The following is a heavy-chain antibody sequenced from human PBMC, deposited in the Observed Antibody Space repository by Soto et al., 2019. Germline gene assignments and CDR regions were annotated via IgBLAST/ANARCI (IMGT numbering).Heavy chain of an antibody. Sequence: GESLKISCKGSGYSFTSYWISWVRQMPGEGLEWMGRIDPSDSYTNYSPSFQGHVTISADKSISTAYLQWSSLKASDTAMYYCARRRSSSSVGIYYYYYGMDVWGQGTTVTVSS. CDR1: GYSFTSYW. CDR3: ARRRSSSSVGIYYYYYGMDV. CDR2: IDPSDSYT. J-gene: IGHJ6*02. D-gene: IGHD6-6*01. V-gene: IGHV5-10-1*01.